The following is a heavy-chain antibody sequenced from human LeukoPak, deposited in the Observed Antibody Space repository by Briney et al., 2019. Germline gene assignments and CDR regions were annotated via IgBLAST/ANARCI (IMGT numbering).Heavy chain of an antibody. D-gene: IGHD6-13*01. V-gene: IGHV3-30*04. CDR2: ISYDGSNK. CDR3: ARDRQLGPDAFDI. CDR1: GFTFSSYA. J-gene: IGHJ3*02. Sequence: GGSLRLSCAAPGFTFSSYAMHWVRQAPGKGLEWVAVISYDGSNKYYADSVKGRFTISRDNSKNTLYLQMNSLRAEDTAVYYCARDRQLGPDAFDIWGQGTMVTVSS.